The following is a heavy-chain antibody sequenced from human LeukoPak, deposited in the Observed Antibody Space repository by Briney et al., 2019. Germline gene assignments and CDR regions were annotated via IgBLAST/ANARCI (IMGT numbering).Heavy chain of an antibody. CDR3: ARDHPGRWFGELFLNWFDP. D-gene: IGHD3-10*01. CDR2: IYYSGST. Sequence: SETLSLTCTVSGGSISSGDYYWSWIRQPPGKGLEWIGYIYYSGSTYYNPSLKSRVTISVDTSKNQFSLKLSSVTAADTAVYYCARDHPGRWFGELFLNWFDPWGQGTLVTVSS. CDR1: GGSISSGDYY. J-gene: IGHJ5*02. V-gene: IGHV4-30-4*01.